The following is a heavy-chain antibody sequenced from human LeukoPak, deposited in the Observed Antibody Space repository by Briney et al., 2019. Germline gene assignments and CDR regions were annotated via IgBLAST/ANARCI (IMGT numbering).Heavy chain of an antibody. CDR1: GFTFSDYY. CDR2: ISSSGSTT. V-gene: IGHV3-11*01. J-gene: IGHJ3*02. CDR3: AKGRAYYYDSRPFDAFDI. Sequence: GGSLRLSCAASGFTFSDYYMSWIRQAPGKGLEWVSYISSSGSTTYYADSVKGRFTISRDNSKNTLYLQMNSLRAEDTAVYYCAKGRAYYYDSRPFDAFDIWGQGTMVTVSS. D-gene: IGHD3-22*01.